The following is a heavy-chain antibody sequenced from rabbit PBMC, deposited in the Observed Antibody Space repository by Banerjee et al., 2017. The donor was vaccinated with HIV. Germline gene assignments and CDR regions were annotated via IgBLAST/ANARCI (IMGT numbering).Heavy chain of an antibody. Sequence: QLVESGGGLVTLGGSLKLSCKASGIDFSSYGISWVRQAPGKGLEWIAYIYPDYGSTDYASWVNGRFTISLDNAQNTLYLQLNSLTAADTATYFCARESYYSYGYPGDAYATSNLWGQGTLVTVS. CDR2: IYPDYGST. CDR3: ARESYYSYGYPGDAYATSNL. V-gene: IGHV1S7*01. CDR1: GIDFSSYG. J-gene: IGHJ4*01. D-gene: IGHD6-1*01.